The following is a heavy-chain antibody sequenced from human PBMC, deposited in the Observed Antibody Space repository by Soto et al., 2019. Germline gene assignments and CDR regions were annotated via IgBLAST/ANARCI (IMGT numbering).Heavy chain of an antibody. Sequence: TSETLSLTCAVYGGSFSGYYWSWIRQPPGKGLEWIGEINHSGSTNYNPSLKSRVTISVDTSKNQFSLKLSSVTAADTAVYYCARFGYCSGGRCYSGRYYYYGMDVWGQGTKVTVSS. J-gene: IGHJ6*02. CDR1: GGSFSGYY. CDR3: ARFGYCSGGRCYSGRYYYYGMDV. CDR2: INHSGST. V-gene: IGHV4-34*01. D-gene: IGHD2-15*01.